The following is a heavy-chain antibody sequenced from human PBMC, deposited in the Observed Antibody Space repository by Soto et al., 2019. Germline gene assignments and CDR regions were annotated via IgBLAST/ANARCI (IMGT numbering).Heavy chain of an antibody. CDR1: GGSISSGDYY. Sequence: PSETLSLTCTVSGGSISSGDYYWSWIRQPPGKGLEWIGYIFYGGSTYYNPSLKSRVTMSVDTSKNQFSLKLSSVTAAGTAVYYCARAVRGSYYDYWGQGTLVTVSS. CDR3: ARAVRGSYYDY. J-gene: IGHJ4*02. V-gene: IGHV4-30-4*01. CDR2: IFYGGST. D-gene: IGHD1-26*01.